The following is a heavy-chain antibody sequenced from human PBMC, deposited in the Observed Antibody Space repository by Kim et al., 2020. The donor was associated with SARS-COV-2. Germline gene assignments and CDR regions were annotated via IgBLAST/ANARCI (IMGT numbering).Heavy chain of an antibody. V-gene: IGHV1-24*01. Sequence: YAQKFQGRVTMTEDTSTDTAYMELSSLRSEDTAVYYCATIYPELEYWFDPWGQGTLVTVSS. CDR3: ATIYPELEYWFDP. J-gene: IGHJ5*01. D-gene: IGHD1-1*01.